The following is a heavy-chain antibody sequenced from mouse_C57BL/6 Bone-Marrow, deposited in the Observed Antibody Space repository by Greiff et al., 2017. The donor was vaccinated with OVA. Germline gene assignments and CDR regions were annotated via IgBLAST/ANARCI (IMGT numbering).Heavy chain of an antibody. D-gene: IGHD1-1*01. CDR1: GYTFTSYW. CDR2: IDPSDSYT. Sequence: QVQLQQPGAELVKPGASVKLSCKASGYTFTSYWMQWVKQRPGQGLEWIGEIDPSDSYTNYNQKFKGKATLTVDKSSSTAYMQLSSQTSEDSAVYYCAREGAYYYGSSSMDYWGQGTSVTVSS. V-gene: IGHV1-50*01. J-gene: IGHJ4*01. CDR3: AREGAYYYGSSSMDY.